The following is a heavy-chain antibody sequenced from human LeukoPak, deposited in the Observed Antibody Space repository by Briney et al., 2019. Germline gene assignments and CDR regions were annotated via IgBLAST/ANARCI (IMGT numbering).Heavy chain of an antibody. D-gene: IGHD1-1*01. CDR3: KSGTYSEVGGSTPFDY. CDR1: AFTFSGYA. V-gene: IGHV3-73*01. CDR2: IRSKANSYAT. Sequence: GGYLTLSCAPSAFTFSGYAMDCVRQASGKGQDWVGPIRSKANSYATPYAEFVKGRFTISINNSKNTANMQMNSLKTEGTAVYYCKSGTYSEVGGSTPFDYWGQGTLVTVSS. J-gene: IGHJ4*02.